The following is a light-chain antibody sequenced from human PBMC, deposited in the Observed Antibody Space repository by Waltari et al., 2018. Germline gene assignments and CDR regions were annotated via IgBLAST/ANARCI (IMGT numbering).Light chain of an antibody. CDR2: DTS. V-gene: IGKV3-15*01. CDR3: QQYNNWPLT. J-gene: IGKJ1*01. CDR1: QSVTTN. Sequence: EVVMTQSPATLSVSPGARVTLSCRASQSVTTNFAWYQQKPGQAPRLLIYDTSTRAPGCPARFSGSGSETEFTLIISSLQSEDCAVYYCQQYNNWPLTFGQGTRVEIK.